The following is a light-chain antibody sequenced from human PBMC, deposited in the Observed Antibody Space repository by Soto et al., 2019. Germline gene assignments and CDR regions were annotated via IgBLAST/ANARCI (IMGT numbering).Light chain of an antibody. CDR3: LQAYNYPLT. CDR2: TAS. J-gene: IGKJ4*01. Sequence: AIQMTQSPSSLSASVGDKVTITCRASQGVRSDLGWYQQKPGKAPKLLIYTASSLQSGVPSRFSCSGSGTDFTLTISSLQPEDFATYYCLQAYNYPLTFGGGTKVEIK. CDR1: QGVRSD. V-gene: IGKV1-6*01.